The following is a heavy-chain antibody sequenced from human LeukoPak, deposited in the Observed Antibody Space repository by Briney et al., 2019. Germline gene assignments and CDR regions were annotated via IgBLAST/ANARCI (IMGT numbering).Heavy chain of an antibody. CDR2: ISSNGGST. CDR3: AREQEEVGYYYYYMDV. J-gene: IGHJ6*03. D-gene: IGHD1-26*01. CDR1: GFTFSSYA. V-gene: IGHV3-64*01. Sequence: GGSLRLSCAASGFTFSSYAMHWVRQAPGKGLEYVSAISSNGGSTYYANSVKGRFTISRDNSKNTLYLQMGSLRAEDMAVYYCAREQEEVGYYYYYMDVWGKGTTVTVSS.